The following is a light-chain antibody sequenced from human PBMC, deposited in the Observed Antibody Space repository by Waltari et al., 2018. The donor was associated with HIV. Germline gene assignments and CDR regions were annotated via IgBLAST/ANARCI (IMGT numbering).Light chain of an antibody. J-gene: IGLJ2*01. CDR2: QDV. CDR1: ALSRHF. Sequence: SYDLTQAPSVSVTPGQTAKIPCSGDALSRHFVSWYRQKPGQAPMMIIFQDVQRPSGIPARFSGSTSGTLATLTISEVQAEDEADYYCQSAHNSHTIFGGGTKLTVL. CDR3: QSAHNSHTI. V-gene: IGLV3-25*03.